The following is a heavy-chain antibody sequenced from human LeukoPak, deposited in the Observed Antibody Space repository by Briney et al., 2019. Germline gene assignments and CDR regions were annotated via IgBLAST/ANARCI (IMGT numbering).Heavy chain of an antibody. J-gene: IGHJ6*03. CDR1: GYSFSNHG. D-gene: IGHD1/OR15-1a*01. CDR2: ISTHKGNT. V-gene: IGHV1-18*01. CDR3: ARDQQQGDHYSLYYMDF. Sequence: GASVKVSCKGSGYSFSNHGITWVRQAPGQGLEWIGWISTHKGNTNYQQRLQGRLIMTTDASTSTAYMELRDVRSEDTAICYCARDQQQGDHYSLYYMDFWGEGTTVIVSS.